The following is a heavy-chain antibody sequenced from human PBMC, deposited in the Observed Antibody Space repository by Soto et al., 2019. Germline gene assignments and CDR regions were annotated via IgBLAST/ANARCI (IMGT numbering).Heavy chain of an antibody. CDR3: DNSGGRIPRTDY. CDR2: IWFDGSEK. D-gene: IGHD1-1*01. CDR1: GVIFNEYG. V-gene: IGHV3-33*01. Sequence: PGGSLRLSCAAAGVIFNEYGMHRLRQAPGKGLEWVAVIWFDGSEKHHAESVRGRFTISRDNSKNTLYLQMNSLRAEDTAVYYCDNSGGRIPRTDYWGQGTLVTLSS. J-gene: IGHJ4*02.